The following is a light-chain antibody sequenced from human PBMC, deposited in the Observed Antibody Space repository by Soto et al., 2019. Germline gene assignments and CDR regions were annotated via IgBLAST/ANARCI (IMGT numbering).Light chain of an antibody. CDR3: QKYNNAPFP. V-gene: IGKV1-27*01. Sequence: DVQLTQSPSSLSASVGDRVTITCRASQDISIYLAWFQQKPGKVPKLLIAAASTLHSGVPSRFSGSGSGTDFTLTISSLQPEDVATYYCQKYNNAPFPFGPGTKVDIK. CDR2: AAS. CDR1: QDISIY. J-gene: IGKJ3*01.